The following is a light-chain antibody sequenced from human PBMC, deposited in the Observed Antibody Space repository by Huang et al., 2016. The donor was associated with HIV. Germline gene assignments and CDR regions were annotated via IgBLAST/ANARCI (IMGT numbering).Light chain of an antibody. J-gene: IGKJ1*01. CDR1: QSIDSY. V-gene: IGKV1-5*01. CDR3: QQYHSYPGT. Sequence: GDRVTITCRASQSIDSYLAWYQQKPGKAPKLLIYDASSLDSGVPSRFSGSGSGTEFTLPISSLQPDNFATYYCQQYHSYPGTFGQGTKVEIK. CDR2: DAS.